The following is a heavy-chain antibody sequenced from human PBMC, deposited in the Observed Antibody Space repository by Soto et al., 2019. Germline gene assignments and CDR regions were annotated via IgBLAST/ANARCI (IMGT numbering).Heavy chain of an antibody. CDR2: IRYDGSDE. D-gene: IGHD1-26*01. CDR3: ARDGVGATTFFGFLDY. J-gene: IGHJ4*02. V-gene: IGHV3-33*08. Sequence: QVQLVESGGGVLKPGGSLRLSCAASASIFKGHGMHWVRQAPGKGLEWVAIIRYDGSDEHYGDSVEGRFTISRDNSKNMLYFQMNSLRAEDTALYYCARDGVGATTFFGFLDYWGQGTLVTVSS. CDR1: ASIFKGHG.